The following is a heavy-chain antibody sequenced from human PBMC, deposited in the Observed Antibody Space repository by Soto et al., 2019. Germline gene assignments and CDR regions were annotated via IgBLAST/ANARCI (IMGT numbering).Heavy chain of an antibody. Sequence: ASVKVSCKMSGYTCINFDISWFRQAAGQGPEWLGWVNPGSGKTGYASKFQGRVAMTRDASTGTSHLELSSLTSDDTAVYYCARTASFGTLNWFDPWGQGTQVTVSS. CDR2: VNPGSGKT. CDR1: GYTCINFD. D-gene: IGHD3-16*01. J-gene: IGHJ5*02. CDR3: ARTASFGTLNWFDP. V-gene: IGHV1-8*02.